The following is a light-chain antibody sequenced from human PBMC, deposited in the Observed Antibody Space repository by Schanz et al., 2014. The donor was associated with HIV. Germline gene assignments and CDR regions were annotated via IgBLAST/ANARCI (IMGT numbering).Light chain of an antibody. Sequence: EIVLTQSPATLSLSPGERATLSCRASQSVSRYLAWYPQKPGQAPRLPIYATPTRAAGNPDRFSGTGSGTDFTLAISSLEPEDFAVYYCQHYGDSRGTFGGGTKVDI. CDR3: QHYGDSRGT. V-gene: IGKV3-11*01. CDR1: QSVSRY. J-gene: IGKJ4*02. CDR2: ATP.